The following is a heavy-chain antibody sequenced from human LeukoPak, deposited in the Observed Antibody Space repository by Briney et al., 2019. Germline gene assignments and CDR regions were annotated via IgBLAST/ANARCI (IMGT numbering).Heavy chain of an antibody. CDR1: GGSISSSNW. D-gene: IGHD3-22*01. Sequence: PSETLSLTCAVSGGSISSSNWWSWVRQPPGKGLEWIGEIYHSGSTNYNPSLKSRVTISVDTSKNQFSLKLSSVTAADTAVYYCASHYYDSSGYPEYFQHWGQGTLVTVSS. CDR2: IYHSGST. CDR3: ASHYYDSSGYPEYFQH. J-gene: IGHJ1*01. V-gene: IGHV4-4*02.